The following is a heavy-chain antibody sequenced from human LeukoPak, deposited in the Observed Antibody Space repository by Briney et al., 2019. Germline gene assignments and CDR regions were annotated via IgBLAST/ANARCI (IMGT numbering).Heavy chain of an antibody. J-gene: IGHJ5*02. V-gene: IGHV1-18*01. CDR1: GYTFTSYG. CDR3: AKDTAMEHNWLDP. Sequence: ASVKVSCKASGYTFTSYGISWVRQAPGQGLEWMGWISAYNGNTNYAQKLQGRVTMTTDTSTSTVYMELRSLRSDDTAVYYCAKDTAMEHNWLDPWGQGTLVTVSS. CDR2: ISAYNGNT. D-gene: IGHD5-18*01.